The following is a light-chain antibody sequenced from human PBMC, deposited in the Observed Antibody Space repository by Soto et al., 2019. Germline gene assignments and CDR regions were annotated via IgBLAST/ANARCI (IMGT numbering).Light chain of an antibody. CDR3: QQYGSSPFFT. Sequence: EIVLTQSPGTLSLSPGERATLSCRASQSVSSSYLAWYQQKPGQAPRLLLYDASSRATGIPDRFSGSGSGTDFTLTISRLEPEDFAVYYCQQYGSSPFFTFGPGTKVDIK. CDR1: QSVSSSY. J-gene: IGKJ3*01. V-gene: IGKV3-20*01. CDR2: DAS.